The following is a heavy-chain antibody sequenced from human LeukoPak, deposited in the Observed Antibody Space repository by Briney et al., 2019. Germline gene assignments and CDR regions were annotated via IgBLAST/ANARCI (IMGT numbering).Heavy chain of an antibody. J-gene: IGHJ4*02. D-gene: IGHD3-10*01. Sequence: SSETLSLTCTVSGGSISSSSYYWGWIRQPPGKGLEWIGSIYYSGSTYYNPSLKSRVTISVDTSKNQFSLKLSSVTAADTAVYYCARLRLGELYLLFDYWGQGTLVTVSS. CDR3: ARLRLGELYLLFDY. CDR2: IYYSGST. CDR1: GGSISSSSYY. V-gene: IGHV4-39*01.